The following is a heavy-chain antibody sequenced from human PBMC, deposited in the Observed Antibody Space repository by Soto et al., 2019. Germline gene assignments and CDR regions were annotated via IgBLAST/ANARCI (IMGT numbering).Heavy chain of an antibody. CDR1: GFTFSDYY. CDR2: ISSSGNII. Sequence: GGSLRLSCAASGFTFSDYYMSWIRQAPGKGLEWVSYISSSGNIIYYADSVEGRFTISRDNAKNSLYLQMNSLRAEDTAVYYCVRVFDTYYFDLWGQGNMVTVSS. D-gene: IGHD3-9*01. CDR3: VRVFDTYYFDL. J-gene: IGHJ4*02. V-gene: IGHV3-11*04.